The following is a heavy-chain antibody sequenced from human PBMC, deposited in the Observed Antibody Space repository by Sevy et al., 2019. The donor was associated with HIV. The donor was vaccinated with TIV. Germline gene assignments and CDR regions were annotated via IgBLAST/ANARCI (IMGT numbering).Heavy chain of an antibody. D-gene: IGHD7-27*01. J-gene: IGHJ3*02. CDR1: GYTFTIYD. Sequence: ASVKVSCKAAGYTFTIYDINWVRQATGQGLEWMGWMNPNSGNTGYAQKFQGRVTMTINTSKTTAYMELSSLRSEDTAVYYCAQRAPDWGYALDIWGQGTMVTVSS. V-gene: IGHV1-8*01. CDR2: MNPNSGNT. CDR3: AQRAPDWGYALDI.